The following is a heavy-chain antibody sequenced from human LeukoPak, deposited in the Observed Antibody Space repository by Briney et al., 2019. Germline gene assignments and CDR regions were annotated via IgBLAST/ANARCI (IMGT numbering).Heavy chain of an antibody. J-gene: IGHJ4*02. D-gene: IGHD5-18*01. V-gene: IGHV4-4*07. Sequence: SETLSLTCTVSGGSISSYYWSWIRQPAGKGLEWIGRIYTSGSTNYNPSLKSRVTMSVDTSKNQFSLRLSSVTAADTAVYYCASIRGYSYGRYYFDYWGQGTLVTVSS. CDR3: ASIRGYSYGRYYFDY. CDR1: GGSISSYY. CDR2: IYTSGST.